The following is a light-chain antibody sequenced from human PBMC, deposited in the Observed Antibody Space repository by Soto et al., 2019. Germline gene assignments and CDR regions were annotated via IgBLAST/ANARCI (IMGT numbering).Light chain of an antibody. CDR2: KAS. CDR3: QPYNSYSRT. Sequence: DIQMTQSPSTRSASVGYRVTSTCRASHSIRSWLAGYQQKPGKAPKLLIYKASSLDRGVPSRFSGSGSGTEFTLTISSLQPYDFATYCCQPYNSYSRTFGQGTKVETK. J-gene: IGKJ1*01. V-gene: IGKV1-5*03. CDR1: HSIRSW.